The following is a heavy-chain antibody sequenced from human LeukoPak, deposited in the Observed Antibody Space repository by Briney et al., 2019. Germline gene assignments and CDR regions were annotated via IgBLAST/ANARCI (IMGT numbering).Heavy chain of an antibody. V-gene: IGHV3-21*01. CDR2: ISSTSSYI. CDR3: ARVSGDYYDSSGYPGPDAFDI. J-gene: IGHJ3*02. D-gene: IGHD3-22*01. Sequence: GGSLRLSCAASGFTFSSYSMNWVRQAPGKGLEWVSFISSTSSYINYADSVKGRFTISRDNAKNSLYLQMNSLRAEDTAVYYCARVSGDYYDSSGYPGPDAFDIWGQGTMVTVSS. CDR1: GFTFSSYS.